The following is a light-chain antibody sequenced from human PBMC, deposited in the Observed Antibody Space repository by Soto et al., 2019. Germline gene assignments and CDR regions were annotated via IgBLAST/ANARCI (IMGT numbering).Light chain of an antibody. CDR2: DAS. V-gene: IGKV1-5*01. Sequence: DIQMTQSPSTLSASVGDRVSITCRASQRVNTCLAWYQQKPGKAPTLLIYDASSLQSGVPSRFSGSGSGTEFTLTISSLHPDDFATYYCQQYPNDCTFGQGTKVEIK. J-gene: IGKJ1*01. CDR1: QRVNTC. CDR3: QQYPNDCT.